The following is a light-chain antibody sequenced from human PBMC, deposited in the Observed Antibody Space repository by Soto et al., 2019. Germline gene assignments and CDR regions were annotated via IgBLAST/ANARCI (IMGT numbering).Light chain of an antibody. CDR3: QQRSNWPPTWT. CDR1: QSVGSY. J-gene: IGKJ1*01. Sequence: EVVLTQSPATLSLSPGERATLSCRASQSVGSYLAWYQHKPGQPPRLLIYDASNRATGIPARFSGSGSGTDFTITISSLEPEDFAVYYCQQRSNWPPTWTFGQGTKVEIK. V-gene: IGKV3-11*01. CDR2: DAS.